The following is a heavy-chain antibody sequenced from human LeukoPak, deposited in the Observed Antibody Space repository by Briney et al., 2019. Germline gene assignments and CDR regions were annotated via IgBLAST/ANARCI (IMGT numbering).Heavy chain of an antibody. D-gene: IGHD6-19*01. CDR3: ARQRGSGCLDY. CDR1: RFTLSNYW. V-gene: IGHV3-7*01. CDR2: IKQDGSET. Sequence: PGGSLRLSCAASRFTLSNYWMSRVRQAPGKGLEWVANIKQDGSETYYVDSVKGRFTISRDNAKNSLSLQMNSLRAEDTAVYYCARQRGSGCLDYWGQGTLVTVSS. J-gene: IGHJ4*02.